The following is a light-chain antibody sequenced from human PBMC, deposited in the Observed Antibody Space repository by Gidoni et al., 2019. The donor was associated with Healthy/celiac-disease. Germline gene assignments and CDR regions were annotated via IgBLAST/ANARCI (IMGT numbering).Light chain of an antibody. CDR3: CSYAGSYSYV. J-gene: IGLJ1*01. CDR1: SSDVGGYNY. Sequence: QSALTQPRAVSGSPGQSVTIACTGTSSDVGGYNYISWYQQHPGKAPKIMIYDVRKRPSGVPYRFSGSKSGNTASLTISGLQAEDEADYDCCSYAGSYSYVFGTGTKVTVL. CDR2: DVR. V-gene: IGLV2-11*01.